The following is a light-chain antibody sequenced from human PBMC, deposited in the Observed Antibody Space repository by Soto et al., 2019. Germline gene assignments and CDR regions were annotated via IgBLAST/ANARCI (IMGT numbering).Light chain of an antibody. CDR3: HQSYNIPRT. CDR2: AAS. V-gene: IGKV1-39*01. CDR1: QSISNY. Sequence: DIQMTQSPSSLSASVGERVTITCRASQSISNYLNWYQQKRGEAPKLLIYAASSLQSGVPSRFVGSGSGTDFTLTISSLQPEDFATYCCHQSYNIPRTFGQGTKLEV. J-gene: IGKJ1*01.